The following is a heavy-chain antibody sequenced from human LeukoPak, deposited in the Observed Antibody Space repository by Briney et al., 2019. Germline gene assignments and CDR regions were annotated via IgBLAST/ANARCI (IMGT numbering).Heavy chain of an antibody. V-gene: IGHV4-61*09. J-gene: IGHJ4*02. CDR1: GDSISSGSYY. CDR2: IYTSGST. CDR3: ARGGNYDVLTGYHFYFDS. Sequence: SQTLSLTCTVSGDSISSGSYYWNWIRQPAGKGLEWIGHIYTSGSTRYNPSLKSRVTISGDTSRNHFSLELSSVNAADTAVYYCARGGNYDVLTGYHFYFDSWGQGTLVAVSS. D-gene: IGHD3-9*01.